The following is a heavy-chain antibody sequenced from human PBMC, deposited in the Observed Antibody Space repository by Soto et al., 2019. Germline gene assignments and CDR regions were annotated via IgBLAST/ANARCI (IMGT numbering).Heavy chain of an antibody. CDR1: GFTFSNAW. CDR3: TTDDPFYAPYYYYYGMEV. V-gene: IGHV3-15*07. CDR2: IKSKTDGGTT. D-gene: IGHD4-17*01. J-gene: IGHJ6*02. Sequence: PGGSLRLSCAASGFTFSNAWMNWVRQAPGKGLEWVGRIKSKTDGGTTDYAAPVKGRFTISRDDSKNTLYLQMNSLKTEDTAVYYCTTDDPFYAPYYYYYGMEVWGQGTTVIVSS.